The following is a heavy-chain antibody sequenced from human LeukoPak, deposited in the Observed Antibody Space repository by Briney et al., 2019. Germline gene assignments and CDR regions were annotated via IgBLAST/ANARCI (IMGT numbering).Heavy chain of an antibody. CDR2: FCHSGST. D-gene: IGHD3-10*01. Sequence: SETLSLTCSVSGDSISSSNCWSWVRQSPGKGLDGIGEFCHSGSTNYNPSLKTRVAISMDKSKNQFSLQLTSVTAADTAVYYCATPKGYYYGSGPGYFNYWGQGILVTVSS. CDR1: GDSISSSNC. CDR3: ATPKGYYYGSGPGYFNY. J-gene: IGHJ4*02. V-gene: IGHV4-4*02.